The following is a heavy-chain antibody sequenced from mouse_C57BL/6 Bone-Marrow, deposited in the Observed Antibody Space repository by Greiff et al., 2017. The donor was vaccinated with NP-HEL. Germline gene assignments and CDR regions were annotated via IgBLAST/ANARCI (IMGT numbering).Heavy chain of an antibody. J-gene: IGHJ1*03. D-gene: IGHD1-1*01. CDR1: GYTFTSYG. Sequence: VKLQESGAELARPGASVKLSCKASGYTFTSYGISWVKQRTGQGLEWIGEIYPRSGNPYYNEKFKGKATLTADKSSSTAYMELRSLTSEDSAVYFCARYGSSYVGYFDVWGTGTTVTVSS. CDR2: IYPRSGNP. CDR3: ARYGSSYVGYFDV. V-gene: IGHV1-81*01.